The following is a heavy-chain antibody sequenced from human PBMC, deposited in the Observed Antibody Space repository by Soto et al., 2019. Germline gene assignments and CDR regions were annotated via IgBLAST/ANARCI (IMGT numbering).Heavy chain of an antibody. CDR2: IYSGGST. CDR1: GFTVSSNY. Sequence: GSLRLSCAASGFTVSSNYMSWVRQAPGKGLEWVSVIYSGGSTYYADSVKGRFTISRDNSKNTLYLQMNSLRAEDTAVYYCARDGSSSGDYYYYGMDVWGQGTTVTVSS. CDR3: ARDGSSSGDYYYYGMDV. J-gene: IGHJ6*02. V-gene: IGHV3-53*01. D-gene: IGHD6-13*01.